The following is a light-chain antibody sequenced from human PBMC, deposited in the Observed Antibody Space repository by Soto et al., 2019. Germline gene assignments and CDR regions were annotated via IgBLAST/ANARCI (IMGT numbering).Light chain of an antibody. V-gene: IGLV2-14*01. J-gene: IGLJ2*01. Sequence: QSALTQPASVSGSPGQSITISCTGTSSDVGGYDFVSWYQQYPGKAPKLIIYAVSDRPSGVSNRFSGSKSGNTASLTISGLQAEDEADYYCNSYTRTAGVVFGGGTQLTVL. CDR1: SSDVGGYDF. CDR2: AVS. CDR3: NSYTRTAGVV.